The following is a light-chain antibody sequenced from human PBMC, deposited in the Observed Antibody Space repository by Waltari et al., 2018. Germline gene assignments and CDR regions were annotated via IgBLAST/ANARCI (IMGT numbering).Light chain of an antibody. Sequence: QSALTQPASVSGSPGQSITISCAGSSGDVGGYNYVSWYQQYPGNAPTLMIYDVNKRPSGVSYRFSGSKSGNTASLTISGLQGEDEADYYCISYTASGAWLFGGGTKLTVL. CDR3: ISYTASGAWL. CDR2: DVN. J-gene: IGLJ3*02. V-gene: IGLV2-14*01. CDR1: SGDVGGYNY.